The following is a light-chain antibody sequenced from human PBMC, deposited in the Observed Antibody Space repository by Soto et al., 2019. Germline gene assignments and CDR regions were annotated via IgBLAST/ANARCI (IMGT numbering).Light chain of an antibody. CDR2: GAS. CDR1: QSVGSSY. Sequence: EIVLTQSPGTLSLSPGERATLSCRASQSVGSSYLAWYQQKPGQAPRLLIYGASSRATGIADRFSGRGSGAVFTPTISRVEQDDVVEYYCQQNSSPPPYTFGQGTKLEIK. V-gene: IGKV3-20*01. J-gene: IGKJ2*01. CDR3: QQNSSPPPYT.